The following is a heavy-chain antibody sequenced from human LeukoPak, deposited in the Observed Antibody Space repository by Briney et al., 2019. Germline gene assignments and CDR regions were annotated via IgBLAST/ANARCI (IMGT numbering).Heavy chain of an antibody. CDR3: ARAVPLSIASDY. J-gene: IGHJ4*02. Sequence: ASVKVSCKASGYTFTSYGISWVRQAPGQRLEWMGWINAGNGNTKYSQKFQGRVTITRDTSASTAYMELSSLRSEDTAVYYCARAVPLSIASDYWGQGTLVTVSS. CDR2: INAGNGNT. V-gene: IGHV1-3*01. CDR1: GYTFTSYG. D-gene: IGHD2-2*01.